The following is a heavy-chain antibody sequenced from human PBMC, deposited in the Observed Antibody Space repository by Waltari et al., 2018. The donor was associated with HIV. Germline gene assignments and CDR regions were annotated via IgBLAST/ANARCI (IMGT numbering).Heavy chain of an antibody. J-gene: IGHJ4*02. CDR2: FYNGGFT. Sequence: VQLQESGTGLVKPSETLSLTCTVTGGALDDYYWSFIRQTPGKGLEWIGYFYNGGFTNYNPSLKSRAAISVDSSKNQFSLKLRSVTAADSAIYYCVRGSVYGAGSYYPFFDYWGRGILVTVSS. V-gene: IGHV4-59*01. CDR3: VRGSVYGAGSYYPFFDY. CDR1: GGALDDYY. D-gene: IGHD3-10*01.